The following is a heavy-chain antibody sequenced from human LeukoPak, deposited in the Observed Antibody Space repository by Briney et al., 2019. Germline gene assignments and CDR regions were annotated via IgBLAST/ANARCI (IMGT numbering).Heavy chain of an antibody. CDR1: GFTFSDYA. Sequence: GSLRLSCAASGFTFSDYAMMWLRQAPGKGPEFVSVIRGSGGGAGYADSVRGRFTISRDNSKNSLYLQMNRLRADDTAAYYCARDPNGDYVGAFEILGQGTMVTVSS. CDR2: IRGSGGGA. J-gene: IGHJ3*02. V-gene: IGHV3-23*01. D-gene: IGHD4-17*01. CDR3: ARDPNGDYVGAFEI.